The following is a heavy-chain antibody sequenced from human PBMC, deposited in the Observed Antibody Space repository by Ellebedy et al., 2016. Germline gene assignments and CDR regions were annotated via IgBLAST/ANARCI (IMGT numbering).Heavy chain of an antibody. CDR3: AVLLKMVTAYYGMDG. V-gene: IGHV1-46*01. J-gene: IGHJ6*02. CDR2: INPSGGST. D-gene: IGHD5-18*01. CDR1: RYTFTSYY. Sequence: ASVKVSXKASRYTFTSYYMHWVRQAPGQGLEWMGIINPSGGSTSYAQKFQGRVTMTRDTSTSTVYMELSSLRSEDTAVYYCAVLLKMVTAYYGMDGWGQGTTVNVSS.